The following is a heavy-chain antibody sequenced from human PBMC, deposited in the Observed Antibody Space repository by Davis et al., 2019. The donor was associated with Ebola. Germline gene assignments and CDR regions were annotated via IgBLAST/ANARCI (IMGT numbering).Heavy chain of an antibody. CDR2: ISWNSGVM. CDR3: AKGITIFGGLSNGAMDV. Sequence: SLKISCAASGFTFEEYAMHWVRQAPGKGLEWVSAISWNSGVMGYADSVKGRFTISRDNAKNSLYLQMNSLRVEDMALYYCAKGITIFGGLSNGAMDVWGQGTTVTVSS. J-gene: IGHJ6*02. CDR1: GFTFEEYA. D-gene: IGHD3-3*01. V-gene: IGHV3-9*03.